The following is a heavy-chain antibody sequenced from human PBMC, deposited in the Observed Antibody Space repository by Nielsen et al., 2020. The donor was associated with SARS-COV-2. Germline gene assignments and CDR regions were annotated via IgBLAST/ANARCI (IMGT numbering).Heavy chain of an antibody. D-gene: IGHD6-19*01. CDR2: VSSSGTPI. V-gene: IGHV3-48*02. CDR3: AREESFAVAATSGGWGYYYCYMDV. Sequence: VRQAPGKGLEWVASVSSSGTPIYYADSVKGRFTISRDNAKNSLYLQMNSLRDEDVAVYYCAREESFAVAATSGGWGYYYCYMDVWGKGTTVTVSS. J-gene: IGHJ6*03.